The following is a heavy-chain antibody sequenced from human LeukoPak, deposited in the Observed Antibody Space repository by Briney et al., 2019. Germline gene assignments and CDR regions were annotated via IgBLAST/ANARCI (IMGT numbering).Heavy chain of an antibody. Sequence: PSETLSLTCTVSGGLISRIEYYWGWVRQSPVKGLEWLGHIYHTGTTFYSPHLNNRLTISVDSSKNQFSLTLNSVTAADTAVYYCASVSVWELATHTGGSFDYWGRGILVIVSS. D-gene: IGHD1-26*01. CDR3: ASVSVWELATHTGGSFDY. CDR1: GGLISRIEYY. CDR2: IYHTGTT. V-gene: IGHV4-30-4*01. J-gene: IGHJ4*02.